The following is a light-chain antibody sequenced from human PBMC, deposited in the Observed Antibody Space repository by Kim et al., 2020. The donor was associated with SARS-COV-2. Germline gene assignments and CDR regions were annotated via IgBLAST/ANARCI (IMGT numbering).Light chain of an antibody. CDR2: DVS. CDR3: SSYTSSRTWV. J-gene: IGLJ3*02. V-gene: IGLV2-14*03. Sequence: QSITISGTGTSRDVGGYNYVSWYQQQPGKAPKLMVYDVSQRPSGVSNRFSGSKSGNTASLTISGLQAEDEADYHCSSYTSSRTWVFGGGTQLTVL. CDR1: SRDVGGYNY.